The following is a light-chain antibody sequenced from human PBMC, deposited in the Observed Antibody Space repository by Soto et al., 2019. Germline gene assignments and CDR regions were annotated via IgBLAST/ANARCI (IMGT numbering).Light chain of an antibody. V-gene: IGKV1-5*01. Sequence: IQMTPSPSTLSSSVGVIVSITSRASQRIGTWLAWYQYKSGKAPRLLISDASSFESGVPSRFSGSGSGTEFTLTISSLQPDDFATYYCQQYSTYSVPFGQVTKAAIK. CDR2: DAS. CDR3: QQYSTYSVP. CDR1: QRIGTW. J-gene: IGKJ1*01.